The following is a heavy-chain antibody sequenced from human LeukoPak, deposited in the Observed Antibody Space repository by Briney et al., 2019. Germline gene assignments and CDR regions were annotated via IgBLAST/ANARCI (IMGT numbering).Heavy chain of an antibody. V-gene: IGHV3-23*01. CDR2: VSASGGST. CDR3: AKSLGNQGVIDY. CDR1: GFIFRNHA. D-gene: IGHD3-10*01. Sequence: GGSLRLSCAASGFIFRNHAMNWVRQAPGQGLDWVSGVSASGGSTFNTDSVKGRFGISRDNSKNTLYLEMNSLRPEDTALYYCAKSLGNQGVIDYWGQGTLVTVSS. J-gene: IGHJ4*02.